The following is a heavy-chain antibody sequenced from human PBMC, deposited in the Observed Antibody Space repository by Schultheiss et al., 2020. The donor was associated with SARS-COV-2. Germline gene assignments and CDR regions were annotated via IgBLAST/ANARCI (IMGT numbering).Heavy chain of an antibody. D-gene: IGHD6-19*01. CDR3: AKGHSALGYSTGWFLDY. CDR1: GFTFSNYD. V-gene: IGHV3-13*05. CDR2: IGTAGDP. J-gene: IGHJ4*02. Sequence: GGSLRLSCAASGFTFSNYDMHWVRQATGKGLEWVSVIGTAGDPYYPGSVKGRFTISRENAKNSLYLQMNSLRAEDTAVYYCAKGHSALGYSTGWFLDYWGQGTLVTVSS.